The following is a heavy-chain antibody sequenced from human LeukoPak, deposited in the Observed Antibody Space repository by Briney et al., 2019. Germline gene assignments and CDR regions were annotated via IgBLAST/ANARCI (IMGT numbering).Heavy chain of an antibody. CDR3: AKDWVDIVVVPAAMLPDY. Sequence: GGSLRLSCAASGFTFSSYAMSWDRQAPGKGLEWVSATSGSGGSTYYADSVKGRFTISRDNSKNTLYLQMNSLRAEDTAVYYCAKDWVDIVVVPAAMLPDYGGQGTLVTVSS. J-gene: IGHJ4*02. D-gene: IGHD2-2*03. CDR1: GFTFSSYA. V-gene: IGHV3-23*01. CDR2: TSGSGGST.